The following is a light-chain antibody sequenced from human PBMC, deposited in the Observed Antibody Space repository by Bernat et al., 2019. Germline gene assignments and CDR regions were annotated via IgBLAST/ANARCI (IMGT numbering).Light chain of an antibody. J-gene: IGLJ3*02. V-gene: IGLV3-1*01. CDR1: FLGNKY. CDR3: QAWDSSTGV. Sequence: SYELTQAPSMSVSPGQTATITCSGSFLGNKYTCWYRQKPGQSPALVIYKDNERPSGIPERFSGSHSGDTATLTISGTQPMDEADYYCQAWDSSTGVFGGGTKLTVL. CDR2: KDN.